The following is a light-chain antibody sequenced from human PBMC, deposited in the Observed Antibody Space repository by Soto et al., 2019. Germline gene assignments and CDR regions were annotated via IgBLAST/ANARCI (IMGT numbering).Light chain of an antibody. V-gene: IGLV2-14*01. Sequence: QSVLTQPASVSGSPGQSITISCTGTSSDVGGYNYVSWYLHHPGKAPKLMIYEVSNRPSGVSNRFSGSKSGNTAPLTISGLQADDEADYYCSSYTSSSRYVFGTGTKVTVL. CDR2: EVS. CDR3: SSYTSSSRYV. CDR1: SSDVGGYNY. J-gene: IGLJ1*01.